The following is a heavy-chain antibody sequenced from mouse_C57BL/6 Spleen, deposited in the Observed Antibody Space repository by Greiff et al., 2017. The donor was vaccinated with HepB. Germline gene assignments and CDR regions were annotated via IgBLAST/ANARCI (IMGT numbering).Heavy chain of an antibody. CDR3: ARYGNDGASFDY. Sequence: QVQLKQPGTELVKPGASVKLSCKASGYTFTSYWMHWVKQRPGQGLEWIGNINPSNGGTNYNEKFKSKATLTVDKSSSTAYMQLSSLTSEASAVYYCARYGNDGASFDYWGQGTTLTVSS. V-gene: IGHV1-53*01. J-gene: IGHJ2*01. CDR1: GYTFTSYW. CDR2: INPSNGGT. D-gene: IGHD1-1*01.